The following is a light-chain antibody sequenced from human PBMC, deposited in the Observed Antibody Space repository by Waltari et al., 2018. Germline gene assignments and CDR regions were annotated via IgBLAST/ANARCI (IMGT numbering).Light chain of an antibody. CDR3: CSYSVTFTPWV. Sequence: QSALTQSRPVSGSPGPSVTIPCTGTSSDVGGYNFVSWYQQHPGRAPKLIIYNVSQRPSGVPDRFSGSKSGDTASLTISGLQAEDEADYHCCSYSVTFTPWVFGAGTKLTVL. V-gene: IGLV2-11*01. CDR1: SSDVGGYNF. CDR2: NVS. J-gene: IGLJ3*02.